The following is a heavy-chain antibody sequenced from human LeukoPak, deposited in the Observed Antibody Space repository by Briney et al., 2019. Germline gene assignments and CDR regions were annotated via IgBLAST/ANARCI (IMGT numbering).Heavy chain of an antibody. V-gene: IGHV1-24*01. CDR2: FDPEDGET. CDR3: ATELIISADSNY. J-gene: IGHJ4*02. CDR1: GYTLTELS. Sequence: ASVKVSCKVSGYTLTELSMHWVRQAPGKGLEWMGGFDPEDGETTYAQKFQGRVTMTEDTSTDTAYMELSSLRSEDTAVYYCATELIISADSNYWGQGTLVTVSS. D-gene: IGHD2-15*01.